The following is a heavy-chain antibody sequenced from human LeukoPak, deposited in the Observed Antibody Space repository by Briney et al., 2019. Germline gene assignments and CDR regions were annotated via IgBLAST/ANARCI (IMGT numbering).Heavy chain of an antibody. Sequence: PSETLSLTCTVSGGSISSSSYYWGWTRQPPGKGLEWIGSIYYSGSTYYNPSLKSRVTISVDTSKNQFSLKPSSVTAADTAVYYCARLHQVGATTYNAWFDPWGQGTLVTVSS. CDR3: ARLHQVGATTYNAWFDP. CDR2: IYYSGST. D-gene: IGHD1-26*01. J-gene: IGHJ5*02. CDR1: GGSISSSSYY. V-gene: IGHV4-39*01.